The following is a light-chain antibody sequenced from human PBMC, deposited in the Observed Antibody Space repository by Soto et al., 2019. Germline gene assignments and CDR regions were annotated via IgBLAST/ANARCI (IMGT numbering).Light chain of an antibody. CDR3: LLYNIPPWT. J-gene: IGKJ1*01. Sequence: DIQMTQSPSTLSASVGDRVTITCRASQSISIWLAWYQQKPGKAPKLLINTASSLESGVPSRFSGSGSGTEFTLTISSLQPDDFATYYCLLYNIPPWTFGQGTKVEIK. V-gene: IGKV1-5*03. CDR2: TAS. CDR1: QSISIW.